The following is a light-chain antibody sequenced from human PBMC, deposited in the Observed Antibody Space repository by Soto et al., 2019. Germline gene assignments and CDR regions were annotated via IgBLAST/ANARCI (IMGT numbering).Light chain of an antibody. CDR2: GAS. V-gene: IGKV3-20*01. CDR3: QQYYSYPPT. Sequence: EIVLTQSPGTLSLSPGERATLSCRASQSVSNNYLAWYQQKPGQAPRLLIYGASNRATGIPDRFSGSGSGTDFTLTISCLQSEDFATYYCQQYYSYPPTFGQGTRLEI. J-gene: IGKJ5*01. CDR1: QSVSNNY.